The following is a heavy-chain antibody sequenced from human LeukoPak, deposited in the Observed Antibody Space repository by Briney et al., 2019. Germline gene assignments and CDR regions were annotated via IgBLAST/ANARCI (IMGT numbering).Heavy chain of an antibody. CDR3: ARAPLSGTYYTDAFDI. CDR1: GYSISSGYY. J-gene: IGHJ3*02. CDR2: IYHSGST. Sequence: SETLSLTCTVSGYSISSGYYWGWIRPPPGKGLEWIGSIYHSGSTYYNPSLKSRVTISPDKSKNQFSLTLTSVTPADTAVYFCARAPLSGTYYTDAFDIWGQGTMVTVSS. D-gene: IGHD1-26*01. V-gene: IGHV4-38-2*02.